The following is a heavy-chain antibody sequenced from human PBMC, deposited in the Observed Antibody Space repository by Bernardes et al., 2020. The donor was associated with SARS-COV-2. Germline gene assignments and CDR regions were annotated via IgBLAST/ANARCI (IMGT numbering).Heavy chain of an antibody. Sequence: SETLSLTCTVSGGSIRSSSYYWGWIRQPTGKGLEWIGSIYYSGSTYYNPSLKSRVTISVDTSKNQFSLKLSSVTAADAAVYYCPRHIMASITIFGVVRAGNWFDPWGQRTLVTGSS. CDR2: IYYSGST. J-gene: IGHJ5*02. D-gene: IGHD3-3*01. CDR3: PRHIMASITIFGVVRAGNWFDP. CDR1: GGSIRSSSYY. V-gene: IGHV4-39*01.